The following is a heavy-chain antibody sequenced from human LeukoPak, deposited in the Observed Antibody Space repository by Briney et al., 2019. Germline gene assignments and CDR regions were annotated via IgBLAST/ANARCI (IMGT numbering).Heavy chain of an antibody. V-gene: IGHV1-18*01. J-gene: IGHJ3*02. CDR3: ATFAWPNSGHYHHDAFDN. Sequence: GASVKVSCKASGYTFTSYAMNWVRQAPGQGLEWMGWIRPYNGNTKYAQKFQGRVAMTTDTSTRTAYMQLRSLRSDDTAVYYCATFAWPNSGHYHHDAFDNWGQGTMVAVSS. D-gene: IGHD3-22*01. CDR2: IRPYNGNT. CDR1: GYTFTSYA.